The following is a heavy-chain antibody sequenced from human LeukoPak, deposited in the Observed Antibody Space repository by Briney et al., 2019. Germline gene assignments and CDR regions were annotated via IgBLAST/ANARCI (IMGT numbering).Heavy chain of an antibody. Sequence: SETLSLTCTVSGGPISSGSYYWSWIRQPAGKGLEWIGRIYTSGSTNHNPSLKSRVTISVDTSKNQFSLKLSSVTAADTAVYYCARGDSQSWYDWFDPWGQGTLVTVSS. D-gene: IGHD6-13*01. V-gene: IGHV4-61*02. CDR3: ARGDSQSWYDWFDP. CDR2: IYTSGST. J-gene: IGHJ5*02. CDR1: GGPISSGSYY.